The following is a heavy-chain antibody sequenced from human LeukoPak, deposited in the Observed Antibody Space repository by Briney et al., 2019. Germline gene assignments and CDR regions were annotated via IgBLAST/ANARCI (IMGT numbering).Heavy chain of an antibody. CDR2: IYYSKNT. D-gene: IGHD5-18*01. CDR1: GGSISSSSAY. Sequence: KPSETLSLTCTVSGGSISSSSAYWGWIRQPPGKGLEWIGSIYYSKNTYYNPSLKSRVTISADTSKNQFSLTLGSVSATDTAVYYCVSPRGFCYGYFDYWGQGTLVTVSS. CDR3: VSPRGFCYGYFDY. V-gene: IGHV4-39*01. J-gene: IGHJ4*02.